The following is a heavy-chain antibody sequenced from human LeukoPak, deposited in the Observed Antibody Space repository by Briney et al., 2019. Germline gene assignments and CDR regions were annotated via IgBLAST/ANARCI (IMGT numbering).Heavy chain of an antibody. V-gene: IGHV3-48*04. J-gene: IGHJ6*03. D-gene: IGHD3-3*01. CDR2: ISSSSSTI. CDR3: ARDGYDFWSGYSHYYYMDV. Sequence: GGSLRLSCAASGFTFSSYSMNWVRQAPGKGLEWVSYISSSSSTIYYADSVKGRFTISRDNAKNSLYLQMNSLRAEDTAVYYCARDGYDFWSGYSHYYYMDVWAKGPWSPSL. CDR1: GFTFSSYS.